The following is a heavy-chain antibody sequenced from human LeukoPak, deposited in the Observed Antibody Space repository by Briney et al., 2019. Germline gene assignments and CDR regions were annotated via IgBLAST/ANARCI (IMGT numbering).Heavy chain of an antibody. Sequence: SETLSLTCTVSGYSISRGYSWGWIRQPPGKGLEWIGYIYYSGSTKYNPSLKSRVIISVDTSKNQFSLRLTSVTAADTAVYYCARVSVGGDYYHYYYMDVWGKGTTVTVSS. J-gene: IGHJ6*03. V-gene: IGHV4-61*01. CDR1: GYSISRGYS. CDR3: ARVSVGGDYYHYYYMDV. D-gene: IGHD4-17*01. CDR2: IYYSGST.